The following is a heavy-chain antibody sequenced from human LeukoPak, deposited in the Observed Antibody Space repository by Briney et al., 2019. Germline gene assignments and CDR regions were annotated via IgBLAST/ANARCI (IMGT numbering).Heavy chain of an antibody. CDR3: SRDRSNGDYAFDY. V-gene: IGHV3-21*01. CDR2: ISSYSSYI. J-gene: IGHJ4*02. Sequence: GGSLRLSCAASEFTFSSYYMNWVRQAPGRGLEWVASISSYSSYISYADSVKGRFNISRDNATNHLYLHIKRPSGHDQDVHYRSRDRSNGDYAFDYWGQGALVTVSS. D-gene: IGHD2-21*01. CDR1: EFTFSSYY.